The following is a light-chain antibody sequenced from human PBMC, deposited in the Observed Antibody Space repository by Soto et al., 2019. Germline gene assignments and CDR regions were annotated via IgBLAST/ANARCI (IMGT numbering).Light chain of an antibody. Sequence: QSALTQPASVSGSPGQSITISCTGTTSDVGGNNYVSWYQQHPGKAPKLMIYDNNKRPSGIPERFSGSKSGTSATLDITGLQTGDEADYYCGAWDTGLSAGVFGGGTKLTVL. J-gene: IGLJ3*02. CDR3: GAWDTGLSAGV. CDR2: DNN. CDR1: TSDVGGNNY. V-gene: IGLV1-51*01.